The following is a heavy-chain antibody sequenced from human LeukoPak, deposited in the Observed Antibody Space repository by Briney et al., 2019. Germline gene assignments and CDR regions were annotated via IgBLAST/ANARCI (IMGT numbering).Heavy chain of an antibody. D-gene: IGHD3-16*02. V-gene: IGHV4-34*01. J-gene: IGHJ4*02. CDR2: INHSGST. CDR1: GGSFSGYY. Sequence: PSETLSLTCAVYGGSFSGYYWSWIRQPPGKGLEWIGEINHSGSTNYNPSLKSRVTISVDTSKNQFSLKLSSVTAADTAVYYCARSVNYDYVWGSYRYFDYWGQGTLVTVSS. CDR3: ARSVNYDYVWGSYRYFDY.